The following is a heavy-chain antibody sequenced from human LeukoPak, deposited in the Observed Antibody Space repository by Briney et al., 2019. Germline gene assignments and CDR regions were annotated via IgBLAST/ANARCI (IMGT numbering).Heavy chain of an antibody. Sequence: EASVKVSCKASGYTFTNYGISWVRQAPGQGLEWMGWISAYNGNTNYAQKLQGRVTMTTDTSTSTAYMELRSLRSDDTAVYYCARGSLIRRGYSGYDYGNPDYWGQGTLVTVSS. CDR2: ISAYNGNT. J-gene: IGHJ4*02. V-gene: IGHV1-18*01. D-gene: IGHD5-12*01. CDR1: GYTFTNYG. CDR3: ARGSLIRRGYSGYDYGNPDY.